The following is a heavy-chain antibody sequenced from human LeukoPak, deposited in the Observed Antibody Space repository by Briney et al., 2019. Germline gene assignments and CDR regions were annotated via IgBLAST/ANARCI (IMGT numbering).Heavy chain of an antibody. CDR2: ISGSGGST. V-gene: IGHV3-23*01. D-gene: IGHD3-10*01. Sequence: GGSLRLSCAASGFTFSSYGMSWVRQAPGKGLEWVSAISGSGGSTYYADSVKGRFTISRDNAKNSLYLQMNSLRAEDTAVYYCASYGSGSYPWGQGTLVTVSS. CDR3: ASYGSGSYP. J-gene: IGHJ5*02. CDR1: GFTFSSYG.